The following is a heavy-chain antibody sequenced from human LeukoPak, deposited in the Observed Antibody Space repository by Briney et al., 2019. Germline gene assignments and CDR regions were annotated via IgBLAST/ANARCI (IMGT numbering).Heavy chain of an antibody. Sequence: GASVKVSCKASGHTFINYAIHWVRQGPGQRLEWVGRINVGNGDTKYSQRFQGRVTITRDTSASTAYMELSRLRSEDTAVYYCATSEEGRWGQGTLVTVSS. CDR1: GHTFINYA. J-gene: IGHJ4*02. V-gene: IGHV1-3*01. D-gene: IGHD2-15*01. CDR3: ATSEEGR. CDR2: INVGNGDT.